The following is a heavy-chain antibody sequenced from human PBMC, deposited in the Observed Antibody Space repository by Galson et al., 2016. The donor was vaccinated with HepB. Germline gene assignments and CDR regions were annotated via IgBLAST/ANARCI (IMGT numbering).Heavy chain of an antibody. J-gene: IGHJ6*02. CDR3: ARPGRDYGYGYYYYPMDV. CDR1: GGSFSSYA. V-gene: IGHV1-69*13. CDR2: IIPIYGTT. Sequence: SVKVSCKASGGSFSSYAISWVRQAPGQGLEWMGGIIPIYGTTNYAQKFQGRVTISVDEFMSTAYMELSSLRSEDTAVYYCARPGRDYGYGYYYYPMDVWGQGTTVTVSS. D-gene: IGHD5-18*01.